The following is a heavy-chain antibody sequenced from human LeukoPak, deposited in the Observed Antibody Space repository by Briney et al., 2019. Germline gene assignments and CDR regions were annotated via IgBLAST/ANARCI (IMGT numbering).Heavy chain of an antibody. Sequence: SETLSLTCSVSGGSLSSYYWIWTRQPSGKGLEYIGYIFYSGQTNYNPSLKNRVTISVDTSKNEFSLNLSSVTAADTAVYYCARGQGTVTTHWGQGTLVTVSS. CDR1: GGSLSSYY. J-gene: IGHJ4*02. CDR2: IFYSGQT. D-gene: IGHD4-11*01. CDR3: ARGQGTVTTH. V-gene: IGHV4-59*12.